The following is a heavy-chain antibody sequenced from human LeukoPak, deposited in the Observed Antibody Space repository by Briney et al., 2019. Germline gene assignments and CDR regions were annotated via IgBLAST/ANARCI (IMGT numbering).Heavy chain of an antibody. CDR3: ARTWVVGATYFDY. J-gene: IGHJ4*02. Sequence: PSETLSLTCTVSGGSISSYYWSWIRQPPGKGLEWIGYIYYSGSTNYNPSLKSRVTISVDTSKNQFSLKLSSVTAADTAVYYCARTWVVGATYFDYWGQGTLVTVSS. CDR1: GGSISSYY. CDR2: IYYSGST. D-gene: IGHD1-26*01. V-gene: IGHV4-59*01.